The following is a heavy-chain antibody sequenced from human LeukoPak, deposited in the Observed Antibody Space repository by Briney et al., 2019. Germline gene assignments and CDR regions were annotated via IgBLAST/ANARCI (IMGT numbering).Heavy chain of an antibody. CDR2: TIPIFGTA. D-gene: IGHD2-15*01. J-gene: IGHJ6*03. CDR3: ARFPLYCSGGSCDYYYYMDV. CDR1: GGTFSSYA. Sequence: ASVKVSCKASGGTFSSYAISWVRQAPGQGLEWMGGTIPIFGTANYAQKFQGRVTITADESTSTAYMELSSLRSEDTAVYYCARFPLYCSGGSCDYYYYMDVWGKGTTVTISS. V-gene: IGHV1-69*13.